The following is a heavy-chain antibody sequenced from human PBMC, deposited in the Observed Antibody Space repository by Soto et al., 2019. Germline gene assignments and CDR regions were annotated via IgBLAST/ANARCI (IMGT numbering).Heavy chain of an antibody. Sequence: SETLSLTCTVSGGPISSYYLSWIRHPPGKGLEWIGYIYYSGSTNYNPSLKSRVTISVDTSKNQFSLKLSSVTAADTAVYYCARDSSSGWSGYAFDIWGQGTMVTVSS. CDR1: GGPISSYY. D-gene: IGHD6-19*01. CDR2: IYYSGST. CDR3: ARDSSSGWSGYAFDI. V-gene: IGHV4-59*01. J-gene: IGHJ3*02.